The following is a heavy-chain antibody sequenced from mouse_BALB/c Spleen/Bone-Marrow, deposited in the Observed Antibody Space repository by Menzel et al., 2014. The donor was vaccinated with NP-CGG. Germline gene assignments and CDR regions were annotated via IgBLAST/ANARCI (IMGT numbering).Heavy chain of an antibody. V-gene: IGHV7-3*02. Sequence: VQLKESGGGLVQPGGSLRLSCATSGFTFTDYYMSWVRRPPGKALEWLGFIRNKANGYTTEYSASVKGRFTISRDNSQSILYLQMNTLRAEDSATYYCAREIINDYHWYFDVWGAGTTVTVSS. J-gene: IGHJ1*01. CDR3: AREIINDYHWYFDV. CDR1: GFTFTDYY. CDR2: IRNKANGYTT. D-gene: IGHD2-4*01.